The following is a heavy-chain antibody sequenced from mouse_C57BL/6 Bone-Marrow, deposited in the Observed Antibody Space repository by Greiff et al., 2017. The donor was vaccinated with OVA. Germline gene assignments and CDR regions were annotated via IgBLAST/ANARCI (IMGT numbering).Heavy chain of an antibody. CDR3: ASRGAY. Sequence: QVQLQQPGPGLVQPSQSLSITCTVSGFSLTSYGVHWVRQSPGKGLEWLGVIWSGGSTDYNAAFISRLSISKDNSKSQVFFKMNSLQADDTAIYYCASRGAYWGQGTLVTVSA. J-gene: IGHJ3*01. CDR1: GFSLTSYG. D-gene: IGHD3-1*01. V-gene: IGHV2-2*01. CDR2: IWSGGST.